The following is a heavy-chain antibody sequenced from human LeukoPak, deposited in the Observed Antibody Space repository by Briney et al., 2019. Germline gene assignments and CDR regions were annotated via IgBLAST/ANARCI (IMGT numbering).Heavy chain of an antibody. CDR3: AKDPWNTAVANTNGWFDP. V-gene: IGHV3-23*01. CDR1: RFTFSSYA. D-gene: IGHD6-19*01. J-gene: IGHJ5*02. CDR2: ISGSGGNT. Sequence: GGSLRLSCAASRFTFSSYAMSWVRRAPGKGLEWVSSISGSGGNTYYAQSVKGRFSISRDNSKNTLNLQMDSLRADDTALYFCAKDPWNTAVANTNGWFDPWGQGTLVTVSS.